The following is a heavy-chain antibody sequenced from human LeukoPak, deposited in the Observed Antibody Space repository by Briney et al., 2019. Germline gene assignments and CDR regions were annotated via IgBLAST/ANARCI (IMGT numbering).Heavy chain of an antibody. CDR3: ARVRRITMIVVVITRAHPGDYYMDV. Sequence: GGSLRLSCAASGFTFSSYWMHWVRQAPGKGLVWVSRINSDGRSTSYADSVKGRFTISRDNAKNTLYLQMNSLRAEDTALYYCARVRRITMIVVVITRAHPGDYYMDVWGKGTTVTVSS. V-gene: IGHV3-74*01. J-gene: IGHJ6*03. CDR1: GFTFSSYW. CDR2: INSDGRST. D-gene: IGHD3-22*01.